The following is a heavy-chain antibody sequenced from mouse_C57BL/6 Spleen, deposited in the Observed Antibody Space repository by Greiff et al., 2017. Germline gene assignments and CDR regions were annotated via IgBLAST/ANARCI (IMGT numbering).Heavy chain of an antibody. CDR3: ARKTTVGGPYYYAMDY. CDR1: GYSFTGYY. V-gene: IGHV1-43*01. D-gene: IGHD1-1*01. Sequence: DVKLQESGPELVKPGASVKISCKASGYSFTGYYMHWVKQSSEKSLEWIGEINPSTGGTSYNQKFKGKATLTVDKSSSTAYMQLKSLTSEDSAVYYCARKTTVGGPYYYAMDYWGQGTSVTVSS. CDR2: INPSTGGT. J-gene: IGHJ4*01.